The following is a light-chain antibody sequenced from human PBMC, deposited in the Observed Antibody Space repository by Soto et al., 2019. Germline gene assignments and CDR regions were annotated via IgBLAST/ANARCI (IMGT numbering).Light chain of an antibody. Sequence: DIQMTQSPSTLSASVRDRVTITCRASQSISSWLAWYQQRPGKAPKRLIYATSSLQSGVPSRFSGSGFGTDFTLTISRLEPEDFAVYYCQQYGSSPTFGQGTKVDIK. CDR3: QQYGSSPT. J-gene: IGKJ1*01. CDR1: QSISSW. V-gene: IGKV1-5*01. CDR2: ATS.